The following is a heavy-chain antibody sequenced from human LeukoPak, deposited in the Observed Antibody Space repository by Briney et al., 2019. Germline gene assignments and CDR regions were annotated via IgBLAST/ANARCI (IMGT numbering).Heavy chain of an antibody. CDR2: ISADNGNT. J-gene: IGHJ4*02. Sequence: ASVKVSCKASGYTFSSYGISWVRQAPGQGLEWMGWISADNGNTNYAQKLQGRVTMTTVTSTSTADMELRSLRSDDTAVHYCARDRSYYDSCGYSNWGQGTLVTVSS. CDR3: ARDRSYYDSCGYSN. V-gene: IGHV1-18*01. D-gene: IGHD3-22*01. CDR1: GYTFSSYG.